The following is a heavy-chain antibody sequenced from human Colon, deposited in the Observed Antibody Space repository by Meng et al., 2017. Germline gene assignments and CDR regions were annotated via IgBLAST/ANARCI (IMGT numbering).Heavy chain of an antibody. CDR1: GGSFSSYY. D-gene: IGHD3-10*01. Sequence: SETLSLTCAVYGGSFSSYYWGWIRQPPGKGLEWIGSIYYSGSTYYNPSLKSRVTISEDTSKNQFSLKLSSVTAADTAVYYCARGRGGSTDYWGQGTRVTVSS. CDR2: IYYSGST. CDR3: ARGRGGSTDY. J-gene: IGHJ4*02. V-gene: IGHV4-39*07.